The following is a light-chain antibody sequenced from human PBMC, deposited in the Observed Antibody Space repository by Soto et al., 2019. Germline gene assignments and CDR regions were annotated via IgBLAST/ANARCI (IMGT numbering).Light chain of an antibody. CDR3: AAWDDSLNGSYV. CDR2: SNS. Sequence: QSVLTQPPSASGTPGQRVTISCSGSSSNIGRNTVNWYQQLPGTAPKRLIYSNSQRPSGVPDRFSGSKSGTSASLAISGLQSDDEADYYCAAWDDSLNGSYVFGTGTKGTVL. V-gene: IGLV1-44*01. J-gene: IGLJ1*01. CDR1: SSNIGRNT.